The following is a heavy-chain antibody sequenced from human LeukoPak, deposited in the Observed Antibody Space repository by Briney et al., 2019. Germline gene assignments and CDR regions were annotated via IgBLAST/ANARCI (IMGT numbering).Heavy chain of an antibody. V-gene: IGHV6-1*01. Sequence: SQTLSLTCVVSGDSVSSNSASWTWIRQSPTRGLEWLGRTYYRSKWYNDYAVSVKSRITITPETSKKQFSLQLNSVTPEDTAVYYCARGMRAHSNFPYFDYWGQGSRVTVSS. J-gene: IGHJ4*02. D-gene: IGHD4-11*01. CDR1: GDSVSSNSAS. CDR2: TYYRSKWYN. CDR3: ARGMRAHSNFPYFDY.